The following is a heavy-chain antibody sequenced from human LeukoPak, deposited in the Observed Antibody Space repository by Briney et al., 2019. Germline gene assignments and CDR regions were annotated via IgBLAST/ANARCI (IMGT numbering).Heavy chain of an antibody. CDR1: GFTFSSYG. J-gene: IGHJ4*02. CDR3: ARARHRSGWNFDC. Sequence: PGGSLRLSCAASGFTFSSYGMHWVRQAPGKGLEWVANIDQDGGEQYYVDSMKGRFTISRDNAKSSLYLQMNNLGAGDAAVYYCARARHRSGWNFDCWGQGTLVIVSS. D-gene: IGHD6-19*01. CDR2: IDQDGGEQ. V-gene: IGHV3-7*04.